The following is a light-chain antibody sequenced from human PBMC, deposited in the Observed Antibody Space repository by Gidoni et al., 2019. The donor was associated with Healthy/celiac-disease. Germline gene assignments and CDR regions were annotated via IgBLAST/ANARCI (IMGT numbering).Light chain of an antibody. CDR3: QQYNNWPPT. V-gene: IGKV3D-15*01. CDR2: GAS. Sequence: EIVMTQSPATLSVSPGERATLSCRASPSVSSNLAWYQQKPGQAPRLLIYGASTRATGIPARFSGSGSGTEFTHTISSLQSEDFAVYYCQQYNNWPPTFGGGTKVEIK. J-gene: IGKJ4*01. CDR1: PSVSSN.